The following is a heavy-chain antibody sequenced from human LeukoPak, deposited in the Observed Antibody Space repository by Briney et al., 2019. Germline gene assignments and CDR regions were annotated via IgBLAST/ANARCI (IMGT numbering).Heavy chain of an antibody. CDR2: IYYSGST. D-gene: IGHD3-3*01. Sequence: PAETLSLTCTVAGGSISSYYWSWIRQPPGKGLEWIGYIYYSGSTNSNPSLKSRVTISVDTSKNQFSLKLSSVTAADTAVYYCARGRSYDFWSGYPKYNWFDPWGQGTLVTVSS. V-gene: IGHV4-59*01. CDR3: ARGRSYDFWSGYPKYNWFDP. CDR1: GGSISSYY. J-gene: IGHJ5*02.